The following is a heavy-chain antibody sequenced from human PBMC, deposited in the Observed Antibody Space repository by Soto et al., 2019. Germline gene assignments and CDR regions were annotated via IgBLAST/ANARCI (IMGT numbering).Heavy chain of an antibody. J-gene: IGHJ5*02. V-gene: IGHV1-18*01. Sequence: QVQLVQSGAEVKKPGASVRVSCQASGYTFTDYGINWVRQAPGQGLEWMGWISTYNENTKYAQNVQGRVTLTTYTSTRTAYMEMRSLRSDDTAVYYCARDSADTFWSAYSRESKYFDPWGQGTLVTVSS. CDR2: ISTYNENT. D-gene: IGHD3-3*01. CDR1: GYTFTDYG. CDR3: ARDSADTFWSAYSRESKYFDP.